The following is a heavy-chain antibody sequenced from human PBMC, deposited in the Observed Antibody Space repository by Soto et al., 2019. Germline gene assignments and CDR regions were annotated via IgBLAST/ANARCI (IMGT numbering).Heavy chain of an antibody. CDR2: ISAYNGNT. J-gene: IGHJ6*02. CDR3: ARVSPPITIFGVVISYYYGMDV. D-gene: IGHD3-3*01. CDR1: GYTFTSYG. V-gene: IGHV1-18*04. Sequence: ASVKVSCKASGYTFTSYGISWVRQAPGQGLEWMGWISAYNGNTNYAQKLQGRVTMTTDTSTSTAYMELRSLRSDDTAVYYCARVSPPITIFGVVISYYYGMDVWGQGTTVTVSS.